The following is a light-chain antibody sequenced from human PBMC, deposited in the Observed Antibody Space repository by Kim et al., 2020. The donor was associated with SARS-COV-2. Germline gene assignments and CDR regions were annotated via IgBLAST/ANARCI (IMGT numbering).Light chain of an antibody. CDR1: QSILYSSNNNNY. Sequence: DIVMTQSPDSLAVSLGERATINCKSSQSILYSSNNNNYLAWYQQKPGQPPKLLIYWASTRESGVPDRFSGSGSGTDFTLTISSLQAEDVAVYYCQQCYSTQWTFGQGTKVEIK. J-gene: IGKJ1*01. V-gene: IGKV4-1*01. CDR3: QQCYSTQWT. CDR2: WAS.